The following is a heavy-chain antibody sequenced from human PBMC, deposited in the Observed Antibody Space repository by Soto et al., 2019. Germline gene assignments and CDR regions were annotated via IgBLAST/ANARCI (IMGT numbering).Heavy chain of an antibody. J-gene: IGHJ4*02. CDR2: ISSSSSTI. CDR1: GFTFSSYS. D-gene: IGHD3-9*01. CDR3: ASGYFDWLLPTY. V-gene: IGHV3-48*01. Sequence: EVQLVESGGGLVQPGGSLRLSCAASGFTFSSYSMNWVRQAPGKGLEWVSYISSSSSTIYYADSVKGRFTISRDNAKNSLYLQMNSLRAEDTAVYYCASGYFDWLLPTYWGQGILVTVSS.